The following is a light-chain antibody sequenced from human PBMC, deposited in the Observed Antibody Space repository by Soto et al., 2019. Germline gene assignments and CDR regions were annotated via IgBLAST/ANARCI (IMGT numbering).Light chain of an antibody. CDR1: QGISSL. Sequence: DIQMTQSPSSVSASVGDRVTITCRASQGISSLLAWYQQKPGKAPNLLIHTSSSLQSGVPSRFSGIGSGTNFTLTISSLQPEDFASYYCQQANSFPLTFGGGTKVEIK. J-gene: IGKJ4*01. V-gene: IGKV1-12*01. CDR3: QQANSFPLT. CDR2: TSS.